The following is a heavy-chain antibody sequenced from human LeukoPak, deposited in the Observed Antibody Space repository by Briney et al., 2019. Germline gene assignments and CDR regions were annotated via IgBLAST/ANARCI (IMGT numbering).Heavy chain of an antibody. CDR2: IKTDGSQI. D-gene: IGHD7-27*01. Sequence: GGSLRLSCAASGFTFSSHSMSWVRQAPGKGLEWVANIKTDGSQIYYVDSVKGRFTISRDNAKNSLYLQMNGLRAEDTAVYYCARDLNWETYWGQGTLVSVSS. CDR1: GFTFSSHS. V-gene: IGHV3-7*01. J-gene: IGHJ4*02. CDR3: ARDLNWETY.